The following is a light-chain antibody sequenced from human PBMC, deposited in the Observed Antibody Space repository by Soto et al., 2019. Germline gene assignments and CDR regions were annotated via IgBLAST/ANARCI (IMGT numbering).Light chain of an antibody. J-gene: IGKJ4*01. V-gene: IGKV3-20*01. CDR2: GAS. CDR3: QQYGCSPPGLT. Sequence: DIVLTQSPVTLSLSPGERATLSCRASQSVSSSYLAWYQQKPGQAPRLLIYGASSRATGIPDRFSGSGSGTDLTLTIIRLELEDFAVYSCQQYGCSPPGLTFGGGSKVDIK. CDR1: QSVSSSY.